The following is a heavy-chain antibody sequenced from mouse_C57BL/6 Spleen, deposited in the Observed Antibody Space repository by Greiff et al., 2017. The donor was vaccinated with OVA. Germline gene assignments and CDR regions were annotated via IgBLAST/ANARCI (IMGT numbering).Heavy chain of an antibody. D-gene: IGHD2-4*01. V-gene: IGHV1-64*01. CDR2: IHPNSGST. CDR3: AKEGNYDYCAWFAY. CDR1: GYTFTSYW. J-gene: IGHJ3*01. Sequence: VQLQQPGAELVKPGASVKLSCKASGYTFTSYWMHWVKQRPGQGLEWIGMIHPNSGSTNYNEKFKSKATLTVDKSSSTAYMQLSSLTSEDSAVYYCAKEGNYDYCAWFAYWGQGTLVTVSA.